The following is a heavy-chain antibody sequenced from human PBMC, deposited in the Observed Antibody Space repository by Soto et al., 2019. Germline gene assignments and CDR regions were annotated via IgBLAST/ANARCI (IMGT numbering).Heavy chain of an antibody. CDR3: AVAAVREILTEQSSGMAV. D-gene: IGHD5-12*01. J-gene: IGHJ6*02. V-gene: IGHV1-69*01. CDR2: IMPTVDSA. Sequence: SVKVSCNASGGSLTDYAFIWGRQARGQGLEWMGGIMPTVDSANYAQKFQGRLTITADESTSTANMELSSLTSDDTAIYYCAVAAVREILTEQSSGMAVWGQGTTVTVSS. CDR1: GGSLTDYA.